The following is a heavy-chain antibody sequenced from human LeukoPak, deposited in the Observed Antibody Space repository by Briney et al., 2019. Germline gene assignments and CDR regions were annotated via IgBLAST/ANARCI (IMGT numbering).Heavy chain of an antibody. V-gene: IGHV5-51*01. J-gene: IGHJ6*03. Sequence: GESLKISCKGSGYSFTSYWIGWVRQMPGKGLEWMGIIYPGDSDTRYSPSFQGQVTISAGKSISTAHLQWSSLKASDTAMYYCARLGSRRYYYYYYMDVWGKGTTVTVSS. CDR1: GYSFTSYW. CDR3: ARLGSRRYYYYYYMDV. CDR2: IYPGDSDT. D-gene: IGHD6-13*01.